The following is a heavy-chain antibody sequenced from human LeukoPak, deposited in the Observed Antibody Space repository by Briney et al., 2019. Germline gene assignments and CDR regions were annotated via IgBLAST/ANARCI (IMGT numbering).Heavy chain of an antibody. D-gene: IGHD3-22*01. CDR3: ASRFKDSSGYYYFDY. CDR2: ISGSGITT. Sequence: GGSLRLSCAASGFTFSSYAMTWVRQAPGKGLEWVSSISGSGITTFNSDSVKGRFTISRDNAKNSLYLQMNSLRAEDTAVYYCASRFKDSSGYYYFDYWGQGTLVTVSS. V-gene: IGHV3-23*01. CDR1: GFTFSSYA. J-gene: IGHJ4*02.